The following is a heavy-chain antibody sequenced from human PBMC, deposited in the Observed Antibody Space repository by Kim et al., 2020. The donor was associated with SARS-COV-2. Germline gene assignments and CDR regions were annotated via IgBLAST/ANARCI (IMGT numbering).Heavy chain of an antibody. CDR2: ISSSSSYI. CDR1: GFTFRSYS. J-gene: IGHJ6*02. V-gene: IGHV3-21*01. D-gene: IGHD2-2*01. CDR3: ARDLIVVVPAAPKDEHYYYYYGMDV. Sequence: GGSLRLSCAASGFTFRSYSMNWVRQAPGKGLEWVSSISSSSSYIYYADSVKGRFTISRDNAKNSLYLQMNSLRAEDTAVYYCARDLIVVVPAAPKDEHYYYYYGMDVWGQGTTVTVSS.